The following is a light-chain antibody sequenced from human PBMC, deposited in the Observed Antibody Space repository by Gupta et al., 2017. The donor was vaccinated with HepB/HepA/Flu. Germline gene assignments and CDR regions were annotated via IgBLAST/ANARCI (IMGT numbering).Light chain of an antibody. CDR2: GVS. V-gene: IGKV2-28*01. Sequence: DIVMTQSPFSLPVTPGESASISCRSSQSLLKNNGRTYLDWYLQKPGQSPQLLIYGVSNRASGVPDRFRGSGSGTDFTLKISGVNAEDVGIYYCRQFMAPPLTLGEGTLLGI. CDR1: QSLLKNNGRTY. CDR3: RQFMAPPLT. J-gene: IGKJ5*01.